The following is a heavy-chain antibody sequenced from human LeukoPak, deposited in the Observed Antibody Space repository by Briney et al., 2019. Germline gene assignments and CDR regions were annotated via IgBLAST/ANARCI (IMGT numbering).Heavy chain of an antibody. Sequence: GGSLRLSCAASGFTVSSNYMSWVRQAPGKGLEWVSVIYSGGSTYYADSVKGRFTISRDNSKNTLYLQMNSLRAEDTAVYYCAKVGYGYFDYFDYWGQGTLVTVSS. CDR1: GFTVSSNY. J-gene: IGHJ4*02. CDR2: IYSGGST. CDR3: AKVGYGYFDYFDY. D-gene: IGHD5-18*01. V-gene: IGHV3-53*01.